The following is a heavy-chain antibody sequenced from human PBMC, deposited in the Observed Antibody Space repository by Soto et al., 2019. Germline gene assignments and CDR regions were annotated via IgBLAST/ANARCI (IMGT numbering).Heavy chain of an antibody. CDR1: GFSFSTYG. J-gene: IGHJ6*02. V-gene: IGHV3-30*18. D-gene: IGHD6-6*01. CDR3: AKVIRADSTSSNFYYYSGMDV. CDR2: ISNDGSNK. Sequence: QVQMVESGGGVVQPGRSLRLSCAASGFSFSTYGMHWVRQAPGKGLEWMAVISNDGSNKYYADSVKGRFTISRDNSKDTLFLQMNSLRGEDTAIYYCAKVIRADSTSSNFYYYSGMDVWGQGTTVTASS.